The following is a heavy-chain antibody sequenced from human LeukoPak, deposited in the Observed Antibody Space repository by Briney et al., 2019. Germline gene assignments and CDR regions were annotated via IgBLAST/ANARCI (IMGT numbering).Heavy chain of an antibody. CDR3: ARDSLPMAVTGPFDH. CDR2: IWFDGSNI. Sequence: PGRSLRLSCAASGFNFSSYGMHWVRQAPGKGLEWVTSIWFDGSNIHYADSVKGRVIIPRDNSKSALYLQMNSLRAEDTAIYYCARDSLPMAVTGPFDHWGQGALVTVSS. V-gene: IGHV3-33*01. J-gene: IGHJ4*02. CDR1: GFNFSSYG. D-gene: IGHD6-19*01.